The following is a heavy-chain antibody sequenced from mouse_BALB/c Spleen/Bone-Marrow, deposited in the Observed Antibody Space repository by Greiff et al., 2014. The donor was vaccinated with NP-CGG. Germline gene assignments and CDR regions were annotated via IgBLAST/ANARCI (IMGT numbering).Heavy chain of an antibody. CDR3: AREGTNYAYFDY. CDR1: GYIFTSYT. D-gene: IGHD1-1*01. CDR2: INPRIGYT. V-gene: IGHV1-4*02. J-gene: IGHJ2*01. Sequence: VQLQQSAAELARPGASVKLSCKASGYIFTSYTIQWIKQRPGQGLEWIGYINPRIGYTDYNQKFKDKTTLTADKSSSTTYMQLSSLTSEDSAVYYCAREGTNYAYFDYWGQGTTLTVSS.